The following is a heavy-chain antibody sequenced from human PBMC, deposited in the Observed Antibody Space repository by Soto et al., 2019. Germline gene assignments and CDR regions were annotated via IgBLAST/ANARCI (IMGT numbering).Heavy chain of an antibody. CDR1: GGTFSSYA. D-gene: IGHD4-17*01. CDR2: IIPIFGTA. J-gene: IGHJ4*02. CDR3: ARDHYDYGDYVGGGFDY. V-gene: IGHV1-69*01. Sequence: QVQLVQSGAEVKKPGSSVKVSCKASGGTFSSYAISWVRQAPGQGLEWMGGIIPIFGTANYAQKFQGRVTITADESTSTAYIELSSLRSEDTAVYYCARDHYDYGDYVGGGFDYWGQGTLVTVSS.